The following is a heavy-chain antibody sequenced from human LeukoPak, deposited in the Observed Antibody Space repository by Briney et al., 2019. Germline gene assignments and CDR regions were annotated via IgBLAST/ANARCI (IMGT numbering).Heavy chain of an antibody. J-gene: IGHJ5*02. CDR2: ISYDGSNK. D-gene: IGHD4-11*01. CDR1: GFTFSSYA. CDR3: AREVTTVTDNWFDP. V-gene: IGHV3-30*01. Sequence: PGRSLRLSCAASGFTFSSYAMHWVRQAPGKGLEWVAVISYDGSNKYYADSVKGRFTISRDNSKKTLYLQMNSLRAEDTAVYYCAREVTTVTDNWFDPWGQGTLVTVSS.